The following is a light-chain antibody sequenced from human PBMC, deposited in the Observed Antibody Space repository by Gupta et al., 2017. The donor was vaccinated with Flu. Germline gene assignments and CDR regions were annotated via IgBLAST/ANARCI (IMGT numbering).Light chain of an antibody. CDR1: QYINIY. CDR3: RQTDTTPLT. J-gene: IGKJ4*01. V-gene: IGKV1-39*01. CDR2: AAS. Sequence: DIQMTQSPSSLSASVGDRVTITCRASQYINIYLNWYQQKPGKAPKLLIYAASNLQSGVRSRFSGSGSGTDFTLTISTLQPEDFATFSCRQTDTTPLTSGRGTKVEIK.